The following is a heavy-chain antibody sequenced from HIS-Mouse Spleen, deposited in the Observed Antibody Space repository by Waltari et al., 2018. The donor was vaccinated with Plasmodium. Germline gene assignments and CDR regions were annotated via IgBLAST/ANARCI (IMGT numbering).Heavy chain of an antibody. Sequence: QVQLQQWGAGLLKPSETLSLTCAVYGGSFSGYYWSGIRQPPGKGLEWIGEINHSGSTNYNPSLKSRVTISVDTSKNQFSLKLSSVTAADTAVYYCARGRRIVVVTAPRGFFDYWGQGTLVTVSS. D-gene: IGHD2-21*02. CDR2: INHSGST. V-gene: IGHV4-34*01. J-gene: IGHJ4*02. CDR3: ARGRRIVVVTAPRGFFDY. CDR1: GGSFSGYY.